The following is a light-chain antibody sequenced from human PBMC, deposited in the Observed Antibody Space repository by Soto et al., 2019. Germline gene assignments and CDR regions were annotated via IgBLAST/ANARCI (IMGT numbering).Light chain of an antibody. V-gene: IGKV3-15*01. Sequence: EIVMTQSPATLSVSPGERATLSCRATQRIGGNLAWYQQKPGQAPRLLIFGASTRATGVPARFSGSGSGTQFTLTISSLQSEDFAVYYCQQYNYWPPLTFGGGTKVEFK. CDR1: QRIGGN. J-gene: IGKJ4*01. CDR3: QQYNYWPPLT. CDR2: GAS.